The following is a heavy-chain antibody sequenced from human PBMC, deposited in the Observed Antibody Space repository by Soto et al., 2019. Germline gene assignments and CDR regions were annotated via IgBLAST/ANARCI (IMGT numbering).Heavy chain of an antibody. Sequence: GGSLRLSCAASGFTFSSYSMNWVRQAPGKGLEWVSVIYSGGSTYYADSVKGRFTISRHNSKNTLYLQMNSLRAEDTAVYYCAGTYYYDSSGLAGDYWGQGTLVTVSS. CDR1: GFTFSSYS. D-gene: IGHD3-22*01. CDR2: IYSGGST. CDR3: AGTYYYDSSGLAGDY. J-gene: IGHJ4*02. V-gene: IGHV3-53*04.